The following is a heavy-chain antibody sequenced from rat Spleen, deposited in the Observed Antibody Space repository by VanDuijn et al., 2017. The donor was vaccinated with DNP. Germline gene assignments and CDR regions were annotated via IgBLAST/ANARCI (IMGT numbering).Heavy chain of an antibody. CDR2: SSYDGGST. CDR1: GFTFSDYY. CDR3: TRHVLPLRVWDY. D-gene: IGHD1-4*01. J-gene: IGHJ2*01. Sequence: EVQLVASGGGLVQPGRSLKLSCVTSGFTFSDYYMAWVRQAPTKGLEWVAYSSYDGGSTYNGDTVKGRFTISRDNAKSTLYLQMNSLRSEDMATYYCTRHVLPLRVWDYWGQGVMVTVSS. V-gene: IGHV5-22*01.